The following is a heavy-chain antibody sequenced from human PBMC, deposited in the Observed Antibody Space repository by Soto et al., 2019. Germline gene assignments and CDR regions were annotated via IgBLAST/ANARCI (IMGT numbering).Heavy chain of an antibody. V-gene: IGHV4-34*01. D-gene: IGHD3-10*01. CDR1: GGSFSGYY. J-gene: IGHJ4*02. CDR3: ARVYMVRGTIIRYFDY. Sequence: PSETLSLTCAVYGGSFSGYYWSWIRQPPGKGLEWIGEIHHSGSTNYNPSLKSRVTVSVDKSKNQFSLKLSSVTAADTAVYYCARVYMVRGTIIRYFDYWGQGTLVTVSS. CDR2: IHHSGST.